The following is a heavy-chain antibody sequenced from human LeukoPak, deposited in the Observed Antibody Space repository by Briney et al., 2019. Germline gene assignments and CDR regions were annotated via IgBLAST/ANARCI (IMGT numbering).Heavy chain of an antibody. CDR1: GASISGSGYY. J-gene: IGHJ4*02. Sequence: SETLSLTCAVSGASISGSGYYWGWIRQPPGMELQWIGNIYHTGSTYYNASLQSRVTISIDTSKNQFSLRLNSVTAADTAMHYCAKSDGYGLIDYWGQGTLVTVSS. D-gene: IGHD2-21*02. CDR2: IYHTGST. V-gene: IGHV4-39*01. CDR3: AKSDGYGLIDY.